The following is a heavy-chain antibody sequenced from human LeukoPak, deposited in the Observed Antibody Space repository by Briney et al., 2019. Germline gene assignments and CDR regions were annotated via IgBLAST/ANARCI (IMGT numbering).Heavy chain of an antibody. Sequence: PGGSLRLSCEASGFTFSRYWMSWVRQAPGKGLEWVTNTNQDGRENYYVDSVKGRFTISRDNAKSSLYLQMDSLRAEDTAVYYCARALGDYDEDYFQYWGQGTLVTVSS. CDR3: ARALGDYDEDYFQY. D-gene: IGHD3-16*01. V-gene: IGHV3-7*01. CDR1: GFTFSRYW. J-gene: IGHJ4*02. CDR2: TNQDGREN.